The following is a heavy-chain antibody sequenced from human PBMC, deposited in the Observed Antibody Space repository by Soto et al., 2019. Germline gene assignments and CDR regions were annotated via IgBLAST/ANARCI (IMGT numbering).Heavy chain of an antibody. J-gene: IGHJ4*02. Sequence: SETLSLTCTVSGGSISSSSYYWGWIRQPPGKGLEWIGSIYYSGSTYYNPSLKSRVTISVDTSKNQFSLKLSSVTAADTAVYYCARIQAEYYDSSGYRFDYWGQGTLVTVSS. CDR2: IYYSGST. CDR3: ARIQAEYYDSSGYRFDY. D-gene: IGHD3-22*01. V-gene: IGHV4-39*01. CDR1: GGSISSSSYY.